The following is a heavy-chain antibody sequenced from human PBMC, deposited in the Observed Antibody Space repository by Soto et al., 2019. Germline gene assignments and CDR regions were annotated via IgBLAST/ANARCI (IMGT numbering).Heavy chain of an antibody. Sequence: SETLSLTCTVSGGSVSSGSYYWTWIRQPPGKGLEWLGYIHYSGSTNYNPSLKSRVTISVDTSKNQFSLKLSSVTAADTAVYYCAREGSSAPGAFDIWGQGTMVTVSS. CDR2: IHYSGST. CDR1: GGSVSSGSYY. V-gene: IGHV4-61*01. CDR3: AREGSSAPGAFDI. J-gene: IGHJ3*02. D-gene: IGHD2-2*01.